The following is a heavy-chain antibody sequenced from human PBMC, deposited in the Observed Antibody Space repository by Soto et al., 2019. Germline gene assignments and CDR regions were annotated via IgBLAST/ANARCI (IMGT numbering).Heavy chain of an antibody. J-gene: IGHJ4*02. CDR1: GFTFSSYA. CDR2: INHSGST. D-gene: IGHD2-15*01. CDR3: ARSWGIVVVVAATPAFGFDY. Sequence: GSLRLSCAASGFTFSSYAMSWVRQAPGKGLEWIGEINHSGSTNYNPSLKSRVTISVDTSKNQFSLKLSSVTAADTAVYYCARSWGIVVVVAATPAFGFDYWGQGTLVTVSS. V-gene: IGHV4-34*01.